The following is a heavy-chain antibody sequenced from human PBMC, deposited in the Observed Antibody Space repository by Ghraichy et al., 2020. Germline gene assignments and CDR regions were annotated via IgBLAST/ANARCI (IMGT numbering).Heavy chain of an antibody. CDR2: INPNSGGT. J-gene: IGHJ4*02. V-gene: IGHV1-2*06. CDR3: ARMAARRYYFDY. CDR1: GYTFTGYY. D-gene: IGHD6-6*01. Sequence: ASVKVSCKASGYTFTGYYMHWVRQAPGQGLEWMGRINPNSGGTNYAQKFQGRVTMTRDTSISTAYMELSRLRSDDTAVYYCARMAARRYYFDYWGQGTLVTVSS.